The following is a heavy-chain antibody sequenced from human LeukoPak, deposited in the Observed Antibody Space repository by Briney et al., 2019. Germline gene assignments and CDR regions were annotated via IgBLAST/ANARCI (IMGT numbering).Heavy chain of an antibody. J-gene: IGHJ3*02. Sequence: SETLSLTCTVSGGSISRYYWSWIRQPPGKGLEWIGYIYTSGSTNYNPSLKSRVTISVDTSKNQFSLKLSSVTAADTAVYYCARHVCSSTSCYTGDAFDIWGQGTMVTVSS. CDR1: GGSISRYY. CDR3: ARHVCSSTSCYTGDAFDI. D-gene: IGHD2-2*02. CDR2: IYTSGST. V-gene: IGHV4-4*09.